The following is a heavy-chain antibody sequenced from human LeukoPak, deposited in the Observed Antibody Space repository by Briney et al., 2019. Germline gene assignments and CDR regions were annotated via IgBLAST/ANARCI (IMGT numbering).Heavy chain of an antibody. V-gene: IGHV3-21*01. J-gene: IGHJ6*03. Sequence: SGGSLRLSCAASGFTFSSYSMNWVRQAPGKGLEWVSSISSSSSYIYYADSVKGRFTISRDNAKNSLYLQMNSLRAEDTAVYYCAREALDGNYAYYYYYMDVWGKGTTVTVSS. CDR2: ISSSSSYI. D-gene: IGHD1-7*01. CDR3: AREALDGNYAYYYYYMDV. CDR1: GFTFSSYS.